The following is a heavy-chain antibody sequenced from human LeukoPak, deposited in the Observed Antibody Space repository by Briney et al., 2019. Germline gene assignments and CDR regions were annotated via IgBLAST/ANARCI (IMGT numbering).Heavy chain of an antibody. Sequence: GGSLRFSCAASGSTFDDYAMTWVRQAPGKGLEWVSGINWNGDNTDYADSVKGRFTISRDNAKNSLYLLMNSLRAEDTAVYYCASLMSSGYHHITSDYWGQGTLVTVSS. CDR1: GSTFDDYA. J-gene: IGHJ4*02. V-gene: IGHV3-20*04. CDR2: INWNGDNT. D-gene: IGHD3-22*01. CDR3: ASLMSSGYHHITSDY.